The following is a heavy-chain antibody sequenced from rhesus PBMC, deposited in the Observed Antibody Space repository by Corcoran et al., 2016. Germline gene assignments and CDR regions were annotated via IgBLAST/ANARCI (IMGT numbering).Heavy chain of an antibody. CDR3: ARVGVFDY. CDR2: VDGRRGST. CDR1: GGSISSNY. D-gene: IGHD3-34*01. Sequence: QVQLQESGPGLVKPSETLSLTCAVSGGSISSNYWSWIRQAPGQGLEWIGRVDGRRGSTESNPSLKSRVTMSTDTSKNQFSLKLSSVTAADTAVYYCARVGVFDYWGQGVLVTVSS. V-gene: IGHV4-160*01. J-gene: IGHJ4*01.